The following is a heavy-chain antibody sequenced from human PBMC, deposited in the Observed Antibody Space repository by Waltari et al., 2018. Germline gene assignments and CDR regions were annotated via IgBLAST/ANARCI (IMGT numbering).Heavy chain of an antibody. V-gene: IGHV1-69*04. Sequence: QVQLVQSGAEVKKPGSSVKVSCKASGGTFSSYAISWVRQAPGQGLEWMGGIIPSLGIANYAQKFQGRVTITADESTSTAYMELSSLRSEDTAVYYCARSRGLVAATHFDYWGQGTLVTVSS. CDR2: IIPSLGIA. CDR1: GGTFSSYA. CDR3: ARSRGLVAATHFDY. J-gene: IGHJ4*02. D-gene: IGHD2-15*01.